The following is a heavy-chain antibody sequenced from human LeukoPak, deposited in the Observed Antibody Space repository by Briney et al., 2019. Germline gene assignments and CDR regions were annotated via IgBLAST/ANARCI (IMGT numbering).Heavy chain of an antibody. J-gene: IGHJ4*01. CDR1: GFTFSNYW. CDR2: IKHDGSEK. CDR3: ATYGSGSGTFFDS. D-gene: IGHD3-10*01. V-gene: IGHV3-7*01. Sequence: PGGSLRLSCAASGFTFSNYWVSWVRQAPGKGLEWVANIKHDGSEKYYVDSVMGRFTISRDNAENSLYLQMNSLRAEDTAVYYCATYGSGSGTFFDSWGQGTLVTVSS.